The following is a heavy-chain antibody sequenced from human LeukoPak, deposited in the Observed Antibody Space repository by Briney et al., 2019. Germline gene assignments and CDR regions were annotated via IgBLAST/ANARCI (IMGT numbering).Heavy chain of an antibody. J-gene: IGHJ3*02. V-gene: IGHV3-30*18. Sequence: PGGSLRLSCAASGFTFSSYGMHWVRQAPGKGLEWVAVISYDGSKKYYADSVKGRFTISRDRSKNMLYLQMNSLRVEDTAVYYCAKGFSSGPWDACDIWGQGTMVTVSS. CDR3: AKGFSSGPWDACDI. D-gene: IGHD3-22*01. CDR2: ISYDGSKK. CDR1: GFTFSSYG.